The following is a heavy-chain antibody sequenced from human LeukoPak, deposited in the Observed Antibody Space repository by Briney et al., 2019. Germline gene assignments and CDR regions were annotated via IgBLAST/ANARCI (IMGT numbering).Heavy chain of an antibody. CDR2: IYFGRTT. CDR3: VRPVDTASFDY. V-gene: IGHV4-39*01. J-gene: IGHJ4*02. Sequence: SETLSLTCTVSGDSITSSSHHWGWIRQSPGKGLEWIGSIYFGRTTYYNPSLSSRVALSVVTSKNQLSLQLTSVTAADTAVYYCVRPVDTASFDYWGQGTLVTVSS. CDR1: GDSITSSSHH. D-gene: IGHD5-18*01.